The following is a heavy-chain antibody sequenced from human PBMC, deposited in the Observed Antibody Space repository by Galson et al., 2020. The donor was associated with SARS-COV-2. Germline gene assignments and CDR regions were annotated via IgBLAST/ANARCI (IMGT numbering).Heavy chain of an antibody. CDR2: IVVGSGKT. CDR3: AAFVGNNPAY. V-gene: IGHV1-58*01. J-gene: IGHJ4*02. Sequence: SVKVSCKTSGFSFTASAVQWVRQARGQRLEWIGWIVVGSGKTNYAQKFQERVTITRDKSTSTAYMEMSSLRSEDTAVYYCAAFVGNNPAYWGQGTLVTVSS. D-gene: IGHD1-26*01. CDR1: GFSFTASA.